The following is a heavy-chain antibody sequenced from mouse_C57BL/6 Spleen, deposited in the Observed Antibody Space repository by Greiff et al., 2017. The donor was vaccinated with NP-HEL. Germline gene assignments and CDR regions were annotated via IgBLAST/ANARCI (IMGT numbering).Heavy chain of an antibody. CDR1: GYTFTDYY. J-gene: IGHJ2*01. CDR3: ARCPSYYYGSRYPYYFDY. V-gene: IGHV1-76*01. CDR2: IYPGSGNT. Sequence: VQLQQSGAELVRPGASVKLSCKASGYTFTDYYINWVKQRPGQGLEWIARIYPGSGNTYYNEKFKRKATLTAEKSSSTAYMQLSSLTSEDSAVYFCARCPSYYYGSRYPYYFDYWGQGTTLTVSS. D-gene: IGHD1-1*01.